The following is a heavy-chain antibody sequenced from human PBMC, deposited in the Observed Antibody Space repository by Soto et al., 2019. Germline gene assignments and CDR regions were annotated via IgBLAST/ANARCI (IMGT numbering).Heavy chain of an antibody. CDR2: IHYSGSI. D-gene: IGHD2-21*02. Sequence: QVQLQQSGPGLVKPSQTLSLTCTVSGGSISYEYYHWTRNRQSPGKGLEWIGYIHYSGSIIYNPSFKSRVTISVDTSKNQFSLQLSSVTAADTAVYFCAREDDGGDRDYYGLDVWGQGTTVTVSS. CDR1: GGSISYEYYH. V-gene: IGHV4-30-4*08. CDR3: AREDDGGDRDYYGLDV. J-gene: IGHJ6*02.